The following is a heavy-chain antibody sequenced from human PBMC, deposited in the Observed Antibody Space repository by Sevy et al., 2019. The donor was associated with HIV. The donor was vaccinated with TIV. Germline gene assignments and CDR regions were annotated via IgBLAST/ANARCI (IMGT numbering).Heavy chain of an antibody. V-gene: IGHV4-34*01. D-gene: IGHD2-15*01. Sequence: SETLSLTCAVYGGSFSTYSWSWIRQPPGKGLEWIGEIKHTGDTNYNPSLESRVTISVDTSKNQFSLKLSSVTAADTAVYYCARSTGGGNFDYWGQGTLVTVSS. CDR1: GGSFSTYS. CDR3: ARSTGGGNFDY. CDR2: IKHTGDT. J-gene: IGHJ4*02.